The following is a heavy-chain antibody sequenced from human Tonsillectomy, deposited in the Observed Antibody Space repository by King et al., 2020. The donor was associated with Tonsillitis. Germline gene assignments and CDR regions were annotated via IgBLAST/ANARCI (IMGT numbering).Heavy chain of an antibody. D-gene: IGHD6-6*01. J-gene: IGHJ6*03. CDR2: IYPGDSDS. CDR3: ARRSDSSSPNFYYYYMDV. CDR1: GYSFTNYW. V-gene: IGHV5-51*03. Sequence: VQLVESGAEAKKPGESLKISCKASGYSFTNYWIAWVRGLFQMPGKGLEWMGIIYPGDSDSRYSPSFQGQVTISADKSISTAYLQWSSLKASDTAMYYCARRSDSSSPNFYYYYMDVWGKGTTVTVSS.